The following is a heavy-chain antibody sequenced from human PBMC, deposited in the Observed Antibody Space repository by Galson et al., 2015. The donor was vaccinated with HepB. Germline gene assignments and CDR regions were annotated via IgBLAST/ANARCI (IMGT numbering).Heavy chain of an antibody. CDR2: ISWNSGSI. Sequence: SLRLSCAASGFTFDDYAMHWVRQAPGKGLEWVSGISWNSGSIGYADSVKGRFTISRDNAKNSLYLQMNSLRAEDTALYYCAKLSVPGTTAVFGGYFDYWGQGTLVTVSS. D-gene: IGHD1-7*01. CDR1: GFTFDDYA. V-gene: IGHV3-9*01. CDR3: AKLSVPGTTAVFGGYFDY. J-gene: IGHJ4*02.